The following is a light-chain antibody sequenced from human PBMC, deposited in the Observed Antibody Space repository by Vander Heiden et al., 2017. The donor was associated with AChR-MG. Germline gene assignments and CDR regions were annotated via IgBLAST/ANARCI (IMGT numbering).Light chain of an antibody. CDR1: SSDVGGYNY. J-gene: IGLJ2*01. CDR3: CSYAGSYTFEV. Sequence: QSALTQPRSVSGSPGQSVTISCTGTSSDVGGYNYVSWYQHHPGKAPKLMIYDVSKRPSGVPDRFSGSKSGNTASLTISGLQAEDEADYHCCSYAGSYTFEVFGGGTKLTVL. CDR2: DVS. V-gene: IGLV2-11*01.